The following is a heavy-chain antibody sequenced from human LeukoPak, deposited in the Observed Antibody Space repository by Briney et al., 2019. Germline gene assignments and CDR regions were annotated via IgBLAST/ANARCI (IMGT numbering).Heavy chain of an antibody. CDR3: ARRSAPGYYYGMDV. CDR1: GGSISSYY. Sequence: SETLSLTCTVSGGSISSYYWSWIRQPPGKGLEWIGYIYYSGSTNYNPSLKSRVTISVDTSKNQFSLKLSSVTAADTAAYYCARRSAPGYYYGMDVWGQGTTVTVSS. CDR2: IYYSGST. V-gene: IGHV4-59*08. J-gene: IGHJ6*02. D-gene: IGHD1-26*01.